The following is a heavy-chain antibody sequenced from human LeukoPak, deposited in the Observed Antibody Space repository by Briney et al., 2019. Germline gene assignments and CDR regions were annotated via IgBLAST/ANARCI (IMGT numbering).Heavy chain of an antibody. Sequence: QSGGSLRLSCAASGFTFDDYAMHWVRQAPGKGLEWVSGISWNSGSIGYADSVKGRFTISRDNAKNSLYLQMNSLRAEDTALYYCAKGFYYGSGVPYYFDYWGQVTLVTVSS. J-gene: IGHJ4*02. CDR3: AKGFYYGSGVPYYFDY. D-gene: IGHD3-10*01. V-gene: IGHV3-9*01. CDR1: GFTFDDYA. CDR2: ISWNSGSI.